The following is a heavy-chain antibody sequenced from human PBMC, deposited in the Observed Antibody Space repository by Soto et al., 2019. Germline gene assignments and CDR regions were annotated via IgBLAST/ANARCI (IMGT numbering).Heavy chain of an antibody. J-gene: IGHJ6*03. Sequence: GGSLRLSCAASGVTFSSYSMNLVRQAPGKGLEWVSSTSSSSSYINYADSLQGRFTISRDNARNSLYLQMNSLRAEDTAVYYCARGLEWPNYMDVWGKGTTVTVSS. CDR1: GVTFSSYS. D-gene: IGHD3-3*01. CDR3: ARGLEWPNYMDV. V-gene: IGHV3-21*01. CDR2: TSSSSSYI.